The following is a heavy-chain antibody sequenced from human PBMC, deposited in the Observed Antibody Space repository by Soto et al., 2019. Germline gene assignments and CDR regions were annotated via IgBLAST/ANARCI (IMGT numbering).Heavy chain of an antibody. J-gene: IGHJ6*02. D-gene: IGHD4-17*01. Sequence: EVQLVESGGGLVQPGGSLRLSCAASGLPFSRSWMTWVRQAPGKGLEWVASIKEDGSEKYYVDSVMGRFTMSRDNAKNSPLRQMNSLRAADKAVYFCARYFIYYGDHYYLAMDVWGQATTVTVSS. V-gene: IGHV3-7*01. CDR3: ARYFIYYGDHYYLAMDV. CDR1: GLPFSRSW. CDR2: IKEDGSEK.